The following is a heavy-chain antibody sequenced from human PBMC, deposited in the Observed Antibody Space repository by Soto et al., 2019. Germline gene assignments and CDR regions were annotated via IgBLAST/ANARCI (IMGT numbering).Heavy chain of an antibody. CDR3: AREWADSSGYPSPFDY. J-gene: IGHJ4*02. CDR1: GGTFSSYA. V-gene: IGHV1-69*13. D-gene: IGHD3-22*01. Sequence: GASVKVSCKASGGTFSSYAISWVRQAPEQGLEWMGGIIPIFGTANYAQKFQGRVTITADESTSTAYMELSSLRSEDTAVYYCAREWADSSGYPSPFDYWGQRTLVTVSS. CDR2: IIPIFGTA.